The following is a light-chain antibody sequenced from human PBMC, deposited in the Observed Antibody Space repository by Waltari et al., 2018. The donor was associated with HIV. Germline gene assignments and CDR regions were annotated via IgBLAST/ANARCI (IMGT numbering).Light chain of an antibody. CDR1: QAIGND. Sequence: AIKMTQSPPSLSASVGDRVTITCRASQAIGNDLDWYQQKPWKAPKLLIYGASTLQSGVPSRFSGSGSGTDFTLTISRLQPEDFATYFCLQDYNYPWTFGQGTKVEIK. CDR3: LQDYNYPWT. J-gene: IGKJ1*01. CDR2: GAS. V-gene: IGKV1-6*01.